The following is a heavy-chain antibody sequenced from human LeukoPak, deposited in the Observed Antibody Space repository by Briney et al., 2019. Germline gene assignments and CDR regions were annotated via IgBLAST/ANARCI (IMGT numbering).Heavy chain of an antibody. Sequence: PGGSLRLSCAASGFTFSSYGMNWVRQAPGKGLEWVSSISSSSSYIYYADSVKGRFTISRDDAKNSLYLQMNSLRAEDTAVYYYARDGYYDFWSGYYRNDYYYYMDVWGKGTTVTVSS. D-gene: IGHD3-3*01. CDR1: GFTFSSYG. CDR2: ISSSSSYI. CDR3: ARDGYYDFWSGYYRNDYYYYMDV. V-gene: IGHV3-21*01. J-gene: IGHJ6*03.